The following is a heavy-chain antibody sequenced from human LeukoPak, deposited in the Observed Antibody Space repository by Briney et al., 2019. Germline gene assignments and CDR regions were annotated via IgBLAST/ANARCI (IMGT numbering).Heavy chain of an antibody. Sequence: PGGSLRLSCAASGPSLSNYGIHWVRQAPGKGLEWVAFISYDETDKYYADSVKGRFTISSDNSKNTLYLQMNSLRAEDTAVYYCAKDGIAARPSYYYMDVWGKGTTVTVSS. CDR1: GPSLSNYG. CDR2: ISYDETDK. J-gene: IGHJ6*03. V-gene: IGHV3-30*18. CDR3: AKDGIAARPSYYYMDV. D-gene: IGHD6-6*01.